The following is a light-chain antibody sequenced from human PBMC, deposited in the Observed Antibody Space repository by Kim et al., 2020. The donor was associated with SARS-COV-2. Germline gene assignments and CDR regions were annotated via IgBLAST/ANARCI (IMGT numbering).Light chain of an antibody. CDR1: SSDVGGYNY. V-gene: IGLV2-14*01. Sequence: QSALTQPASVSGSPGQSITISCTGTSSDVGGYNYVSWYQQHPGKAPKLMIYDVSKRPSGVSNRFSGSKSGNTASLTISGLQAEDAADYYCSSYTSSSTFFGGGTQLTVL. J-gene: IGLJ2*01. CDR2: DVS. CDR3: SSYTSSSTF.